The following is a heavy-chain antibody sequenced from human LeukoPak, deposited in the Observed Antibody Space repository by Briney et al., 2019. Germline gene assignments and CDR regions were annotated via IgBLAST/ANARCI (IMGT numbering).Heavy chain of an antibody. J-gene: IGHJ4*02. CDR1: GFTVSSNY. CDR3: ADYDSVWGSRY. CDR2: IYSGGST. Sequence: GGSLRLSCAASGFTVSSNYMSWVRQAPGKGLEWVSVIYSGGSTYYADSVKGRFTISRDNSKNTLYLQMNSLRAEDTAVYYCADYDSVWGSRYWGQGTLVTVSS. D-gene: IGHD3-16*01. V-gene: IGHV3-53*01.